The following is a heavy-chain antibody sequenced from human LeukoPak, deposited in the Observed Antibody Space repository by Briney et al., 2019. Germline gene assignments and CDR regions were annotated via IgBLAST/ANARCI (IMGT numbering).Heavy chain of an antibody. J-gene: IGHJ2*01. CDR2: IKQDGSEK. Sequence: GGSLRLSWAASGFTFSSYWMSWVRQAQGEGLEWVANIKQDGSEKYYVDSVKGRFTISRDNAKNSLYLQMNSLRAEDTAVYYCARDMGVATIWWYFDLWGRGTLVTVSS. D-gene: IGHD5-12*01. CDR1: GFTFSSYW. CDR3: ARDMGVATIWWYFDL. V-gene: IGHV3-7*01.